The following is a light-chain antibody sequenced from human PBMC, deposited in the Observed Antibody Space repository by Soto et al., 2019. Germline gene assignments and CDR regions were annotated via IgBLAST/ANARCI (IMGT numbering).Light chain of an antibody. CDR2: GVT. CDR3: SSYTSSNTLI. CDR1: SSDVGGYNY. Sequence: QSALTQPASVSGSPGQSITISCAGTSSDVGGYNYVSWYQQYPGKAPKVMIYGVTNRPSGVSNRFSGSKSGNTASLTISGLQAEDEADYYCSSYTSSNTLIFGGGTKLTVL. V-gene: IGLV2-14*01. J-gene: IGLJ2*01.